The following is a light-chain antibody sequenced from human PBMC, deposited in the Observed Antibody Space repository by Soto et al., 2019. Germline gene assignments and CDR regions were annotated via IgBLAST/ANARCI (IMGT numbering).Light chain of an antibody. CDR3: QQSFNTPT. J-gene: IGKJ1*01. CDR2: SAS. CDR1: QSIDTY. Sequence: IQMTQSPSSLSASVGDRVTITCRASQSIDTYLNWYQQKPGKAPKILIYSASSLQTGVPSRFRGSGSGADFTLTISGLQPEDSATYYCQQSFNTPTFGQGTKVEI. V-gene: IGKV1-39*01.